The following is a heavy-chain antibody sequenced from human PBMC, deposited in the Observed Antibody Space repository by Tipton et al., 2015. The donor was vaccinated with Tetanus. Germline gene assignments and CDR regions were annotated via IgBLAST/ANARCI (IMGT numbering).Heavy chain of an antibody. Sequence: LRLSCTVSGGSVSSGNDYWSWIRQPPGKGLEWIGNIYYSGSTNSNPSLKRRVTISVDTSKNQFSLKLSSVTAADTAVYYCARGRYSYIVDDWGQGTLVTVSS. J-gene: IGHJ4*02. CDR3: ARGRYSYIVDD. CDR1: GGSVSSGNDY. V-gene: IGHV4-61*01. D-gene: IGHD5-18*01. CDR2: IYYSGST.